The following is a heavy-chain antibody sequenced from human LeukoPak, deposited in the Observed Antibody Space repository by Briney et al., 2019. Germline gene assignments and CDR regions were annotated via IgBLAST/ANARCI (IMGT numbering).Heavy chain of an antibody. CDR1: GDSISSGTNF. D-gene: IGHD3-16*01. Sequence: PSETLSLTRTVSGDSISSGTNFWGWIRQPPGKGLEWIGEINHSGSTNYNPSLKSRVTISVDTSKKQFSLKLSSVTAADTAVYYCARGGSVHYFDYWGQGTLVTVSS. CDR3: ARGGSVHYFDY. J-gene: IGHJ4*02. V-gene: IGHV4-39*07. CDR2: INHSGST.